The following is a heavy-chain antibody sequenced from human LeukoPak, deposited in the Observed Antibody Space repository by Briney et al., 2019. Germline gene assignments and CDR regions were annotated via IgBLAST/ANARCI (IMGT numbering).Heavy chain of an antibody. D-gene: IGHD3-10*01. CDR2: IYYSGST. J-gene: IGHJ4*02. CDR3: ARDGGWFDFDY. V-gene: IGHV4-59*01. CDR1: GGSISSYY. Sequence: SETLSLTCTVSGGSISSYYWSWIRQPPGKGLEWIGYIYYSGSTNYNPSLKSRVTISVDTSKNQSSLKLSSVTAADTAVYYCARDGGWFDFDYWGQGTLVTVSS.